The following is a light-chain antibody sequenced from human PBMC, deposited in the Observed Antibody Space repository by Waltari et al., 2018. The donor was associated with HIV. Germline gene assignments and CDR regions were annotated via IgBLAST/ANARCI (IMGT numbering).Light chain of an antibody. J-gene: IGKJ2*01. CDR1: QNISPW. Sequence: DIRMTQSPSTLSASVGDRVTITCRASQNISPWLAWYQQRPGKAPRLLIHRASSLEFGVSSRCSGGGSGTDFSLTIASLQPDDFATYYCQQYGVDFYTFGQGTKL. CDR3: QQYGVDFYT. V-gene: IGKV1-5*03. CDR2: RAS.